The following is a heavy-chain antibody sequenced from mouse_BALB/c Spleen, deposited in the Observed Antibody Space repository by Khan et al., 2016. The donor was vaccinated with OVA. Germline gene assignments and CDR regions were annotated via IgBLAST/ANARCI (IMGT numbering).Heavy chain of an antibody. J-gene: IGHJ4*01. CDR1: GYTFTNYG. D-gene: IGHD4-1*01. CDR2: INTYTGEP. V-gene: IGHV9-3-1*01. Sequence: QIQLVQSGPELKKPGETVKISCKASGYTFTNYGMNWVKQAPGKDLKWMGWINTYTGEPTYADDFKGRFAFSLETSASTAYLKLNNLKNEDTATYFCARVGYNGTMDSWGQGTSVTVSA. CDR3: ARVGYNGTMDS.